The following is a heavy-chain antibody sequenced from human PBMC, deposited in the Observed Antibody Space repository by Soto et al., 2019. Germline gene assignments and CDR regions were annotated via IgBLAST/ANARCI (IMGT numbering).Heavy chain of an antibody. D-gene: IGHD1-1*01. CDR2: INTDGSNT. CDR3: ARDLTWNQADY. CDR1: GFTFSSHW. Sequence: EVQLVQSGGGLVQPGGSLRISCSASGFTFSSHWMHWVRQGPEKGLLWVSRINTDGSNTNYADSVKGRFTISRDNAKNTLYLQMNSLRVEDTAIYYCARDLTWNQADYWGQGTLVTVS. V-gene: IGHV3-74*01. J-gene: IGHJ4*02.